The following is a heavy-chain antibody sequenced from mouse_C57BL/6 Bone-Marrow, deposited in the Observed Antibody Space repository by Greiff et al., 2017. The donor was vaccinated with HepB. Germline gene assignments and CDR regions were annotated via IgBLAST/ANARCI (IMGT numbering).Heavy chain of an antibody. V-gene: IGHV1-81*01. CDR3: AREGEDIITTVVVFDY. CDR2: IYPRSGNT. Sequence: VQLKESGAELARPGASVKLSCKASGYTFTSYGISWVKQRTGQGLEWIGEIYPRSGNTYYNEKFKGKATLTADKSSSTAYMELRSLTSEDSAVYFCAREGEDIITTVVVFDYWGQGTTLTVSS. J-gene: IGHJ2*01. CDR1: GYTFTSYG. D-gene: IGHD1-1*01.